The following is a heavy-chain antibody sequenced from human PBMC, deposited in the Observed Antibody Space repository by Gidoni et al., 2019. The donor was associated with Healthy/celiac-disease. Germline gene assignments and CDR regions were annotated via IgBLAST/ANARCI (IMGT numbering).Heavy chain of an antibody. D-gene: IGHD2-2*01. CDR1: GGSISSGGYY. CDR2: IYYSGRT. Sequence: QVQLQESGPGLVKPSQTLSLTCTVSGGSISSGGYYWSWIRQPPGKGLGWIGYIYYSGRTYYNPSLKSRVTISVDTSKNQFSLKLSSVTAADTAVYYCARGEYQLLSFYYGMDVWGQGTTVTVSS. CDR3: ARGEYQLLSFYYGMDV. J-gene: IGHJ6*02. V-gene: IGHV4-31*03.